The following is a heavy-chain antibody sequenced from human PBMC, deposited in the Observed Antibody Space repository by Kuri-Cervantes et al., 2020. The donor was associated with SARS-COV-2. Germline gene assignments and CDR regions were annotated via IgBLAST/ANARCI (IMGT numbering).Heavy chain of an antibody. CDR2: IYYSGST. V-gene: IGHV4-59*01. CDR1: GGSISTYY. CDR3: ARESNYSHYYGTEV. Sequence: GSLRLSCTVSGGSISTYYWSWIRQPQGKGLEWIGYIYYSGSTTYNPSLKSRVTISVDTSKNQFSLELDSVTAADTAVYYCARESNYSHYYGTEVWGQGTTVTVSS. J-gene: IGHJ6*02.